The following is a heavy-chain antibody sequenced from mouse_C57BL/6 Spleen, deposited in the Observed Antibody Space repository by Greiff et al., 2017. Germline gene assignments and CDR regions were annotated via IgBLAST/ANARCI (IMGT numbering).Heavy chain of an antibody. CDR1: GYTFTSYW. Sequence: QVQLQQPGAELVMPGASVKLSCKASGYTFTSYWMHWVKQRPGQGLEWIGEIDPSDSYTNYNQKFKGKSTLTVDKSSSTAYMQLSSLTSEDSAVYYCARAETAQAPDYWGQGTTLTVSS. J-gene: IGHJ2*01. CDR3: ARAETAQAPDY. D-gene: IGHD3-2*02. V-gene: IGHV1-69*01. CDR2: IDPSDSYT.